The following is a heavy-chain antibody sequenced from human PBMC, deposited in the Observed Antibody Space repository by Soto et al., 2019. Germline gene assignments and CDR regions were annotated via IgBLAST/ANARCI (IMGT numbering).Heavy chain of an antibody. CDR2: IIPIFGTA. J-gene: IGHJ4*02. CDR3: ASGATVSDFDY. CDR1: GGTFSSYA. V-gene: IGHV1-69*13. D-gene: IGHD1-26*01. Sequence: GASVKVSCKASGGTFSSYAISWVRQAPGQGLEWMGGIIPIFGTANYAQKFQGRVTITADESTSPAYMELSSLRSEDTAVYYCASGATVSDFDYWGQGTLVTVSS.